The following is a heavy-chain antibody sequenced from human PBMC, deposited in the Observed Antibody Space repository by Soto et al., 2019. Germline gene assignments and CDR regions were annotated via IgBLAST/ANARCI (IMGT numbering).Heavy chain of an antibody. V-gene: IGHV1-69*13. CDR3: ARDRGRPYFDWLLALDY. CDR2: IIPIFGTA. J-gene: IGHJ4*02. CDR1: GGTFSSYA. Sequence: ASVKVSCKASGGTFSSYAISWVRRAPGQGLEWMGGIIPIFGTANYAQKFQGRVTITADESTSTAYMELSSLRSEDTAVYYCARDRGRPYFDWLLALDYWGQGTLVTVSS. D-gene: IGHD3-9*01.